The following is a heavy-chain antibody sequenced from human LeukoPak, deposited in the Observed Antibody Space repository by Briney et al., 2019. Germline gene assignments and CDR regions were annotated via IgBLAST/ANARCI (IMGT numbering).Heavy chain of an antibody. V-gene: IGHV3-30*02. CDR2: IRYDGSNK. CDR3: AKAIAAAADAFDI. CDR1: GFTFSSYG. Sequence: GSLRLSCAASGFTFSSYGMHWVRQAPGKGLEWVAFIRYDGSNKYYADSVKGRFTISRDDSKNTLYLQMNSLRAEDTAVYYCAKAIAAAADAFDIWGQGTMVTVSS. J-gene: IGHJ3*02. D-gene: IGHD6-13*01.